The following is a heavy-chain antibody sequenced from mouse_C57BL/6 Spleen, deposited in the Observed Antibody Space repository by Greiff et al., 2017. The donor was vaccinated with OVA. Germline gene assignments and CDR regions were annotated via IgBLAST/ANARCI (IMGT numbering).Heavy chain of an antibody. J-gene: IGHJ4*01. CDR1: GFTFSSYG. V-gene: IGHV5-6*01. CDR3: ARQLDY. CDR2: ISSGGSYT. Sequence: EVMLVESGGDLVKPGGSLKLSCAASGFTFSSYGMSWVRQTPDKRLEWVATISSGGSYTYYPDSVKGRFTISRDNAKNTLYLQMGSLKSEDTAMYDCARQLDYWGQGTSVTVSS.